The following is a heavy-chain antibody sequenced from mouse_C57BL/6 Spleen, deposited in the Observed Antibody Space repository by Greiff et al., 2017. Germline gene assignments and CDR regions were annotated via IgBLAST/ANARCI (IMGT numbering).Heavy chain of an antibody. J-gene: IGHJ4*01. Sequence: VQLQQSGAELVKPGASVKISCKASGYAFSGYWMNWVKQRPGKGLEWIGQIYPGDGDTNYNGKFKGKATLTADKSSSTAYMQLSSLTSEDSAVYFCARAPPYYSKGAMDYWGQGTSVTVSS. CDR1: GYAFSGYW. V-gene: IGHV1-80*01. D-gene: IGHD2-5*01. CDR3: ARAPPYYSKGAMDY. CDR2: IYPGDGDT.